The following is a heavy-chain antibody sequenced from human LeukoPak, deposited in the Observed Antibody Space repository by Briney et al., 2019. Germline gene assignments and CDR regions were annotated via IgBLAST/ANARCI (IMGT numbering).Heavy chain of an antibody. D-gene: IGHD3-3*01. Sequence: KPGASVKVSCKASGYTFTGYYMHWVRQAPGQGLEWMGWINPNSGGTNYAQKLQGRVTMTTDTSTSTAYMELRSLRSDDTAVYYCARDSVTIFGVVSGANAFNIWGQGTMVTVSS. V-gene: IGHV1-2*02. J-gene: IGHJ3*02. CDR1: GYTFTGYY. CDR2: INPNSGGT. CDR3: ARDSVTIFGVVSGANAFNI.